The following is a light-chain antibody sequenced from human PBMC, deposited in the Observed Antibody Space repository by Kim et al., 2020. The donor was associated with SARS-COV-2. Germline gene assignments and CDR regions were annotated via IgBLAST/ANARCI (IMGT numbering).Light chain of an antibody. J-gene: IGKJ2*01. V-gene: IGKV3-11*01. Sequence: LSLIPREQATLSCRAVQGVSGTLAWYQQKPGPAPRLLIYDASDRATGIPARFSGSGSGTDFTLTISSLEPEDFAVYYCQQRSDGNTFGQGTKLEI. CDR1: QGVSGT. CDR3: QQRSDGNT. CDR2: DAS.